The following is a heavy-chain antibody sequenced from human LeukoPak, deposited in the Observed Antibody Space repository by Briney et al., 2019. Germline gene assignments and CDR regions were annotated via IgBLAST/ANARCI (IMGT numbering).Heavy chain of an antibody. Sequence: GGSLRLSCKASGYTFTSYYMHWVRQAPGQGLEWMGIINPSGGSTSYAQKFQGRVTMTRDTSTSTVYMELSSLRSEDTAVYYCARDARPGYFDYWGQGTLVTVSS. V-gene: IGHV1-46*01. CDR3: ARDARPGYFDY. CDR2: INPSGGST. J-gene: IGHJ4*02. D-gene: IGHD1-14*01. CDR1: GYTFTSYY.